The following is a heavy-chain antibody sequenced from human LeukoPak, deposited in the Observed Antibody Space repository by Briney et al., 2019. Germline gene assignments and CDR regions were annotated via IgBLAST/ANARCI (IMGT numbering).Heavy chain of an antibody. J-gene: IGHJ5*02. CDR2: ISSSSSYI. D-gene: IGHD6-6*01. Sequence: PGGSLRLSCTASGFTFSSYNMNWVRQAPGKGLEWVSSISSSSSYIYYADSVKGRFTISRDNAKNSLYLQMNSLRAEDTAVYYCARGIAARPVWFDPWGQGTLVTVSS. V-gene: IGHV3-21*01. CDR1: GFTFSSYN. CDR3: ARGIAARPVWFDP.